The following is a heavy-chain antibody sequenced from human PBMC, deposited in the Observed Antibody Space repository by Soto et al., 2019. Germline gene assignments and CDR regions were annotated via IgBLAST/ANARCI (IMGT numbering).Heavy chain of an antibody. CDR1: GGTFSSYA. V-gene: IGHV1-69*12. CDR3: ARAWEMIVVVTPFDP. Sequence: QVQLVQSGAEVKKPGSSVKVSCKASGGTFSSYAISWVRQAPGQGLEWMGGIIPIFGTANYAQKFQGRGTITADESTRTAYMELSSLRSEDTAVYYCARAWEMIVVVTPFDPWGQGTLVTVSS. D-gene: IGHD3-22*01. J-gene: IGHJ5*02. CDR2: IIPIFGTA.